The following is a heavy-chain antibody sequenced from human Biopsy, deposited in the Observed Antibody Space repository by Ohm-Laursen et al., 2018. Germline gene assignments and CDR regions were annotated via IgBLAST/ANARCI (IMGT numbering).Heavy chain of an antibody. CDR2: IYYSGST. CDR3: ARADMVTTIVDY. V-gene: IGHV4-59*08. Sequence: SETLSLTCSVSGYSMSTYYWSWIRQPPGKGLEWIGYIYYSGSTNYNPSLKSRVTISVDMSKNQFSLKLTSVAAADTAVYYCARADMVTTIVDYWGQGTLVTVSS. D-gene: IGHD5-12*01. J-gene: IGHJ4*02. CDR1: GYSMSTYY.